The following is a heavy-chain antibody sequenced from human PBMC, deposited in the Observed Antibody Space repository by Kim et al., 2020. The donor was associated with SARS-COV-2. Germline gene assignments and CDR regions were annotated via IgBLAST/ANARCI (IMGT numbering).Heavy chain of an antibody. CDR3: ARLYSSSALENWFDP. V-gene: IGHV1-18*01. CDR1: GYTFTSYG. CDR2: ISAYNGNT. J-gene: IGHJ5*02. D-gene: IGHD6-6*01. Sequence: ASVKVSCKASGYTFTSYGISWVRQAPGQGLEWMGWISAYNGNTNYAQKLQGRVTMTTDTSTSTAYMELRSLRSDDTAVYYCARLYSSSALENWFDPWGQGTLVTVSS.